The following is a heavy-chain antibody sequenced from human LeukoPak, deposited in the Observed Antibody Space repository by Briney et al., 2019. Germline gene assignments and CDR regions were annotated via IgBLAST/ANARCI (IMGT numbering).Heavy chain of an antibody. D-gene: IGHD3-3*01. CDR3: ARDRITIFGVVLMDV. Sequence: ASVKVSCKTSGYTFTSYGISWVRQAPGQGLEWMGWISAYNGNTNYAQNLQGRVTMTTDTSTSTAYMGLRSLRSDDTAMYFCARDRITIFGVVLMDVWGKGTAVTASS. J-gene: IGHJ6*03. CDR1: GYTFTSYG. CDR2: ISAYNGNT. V-gene: IGHV1-18*01.